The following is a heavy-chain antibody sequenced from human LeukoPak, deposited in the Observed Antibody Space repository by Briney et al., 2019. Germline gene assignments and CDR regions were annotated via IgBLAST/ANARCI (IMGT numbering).Heavy chain of an antibody. CDR3: ARDDYGSGSYYPNWFDP. V-gene: IGHV1-46*01. Sequence: GASVKVSCKASGYTFTSNYIHWVRQAPGQGLGWMGMIYPRDGSTSYAQKFQGRVTVTRDTSTSTVHMELSGLRSEDTAVYYCARDDYGSGSYYPNWFDPWGQGTLVTVSS. D-gene: IGHD3-10*01. J-gene: IGHJ5*02. CDR1: GYTFTSNY. CDR2: IYPRDGST.